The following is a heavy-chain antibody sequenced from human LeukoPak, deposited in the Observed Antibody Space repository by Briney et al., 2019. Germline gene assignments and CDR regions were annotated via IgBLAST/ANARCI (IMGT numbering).Heavy chain of an antibody. CDR2: ISGSGGST. CDR3: ARVMRFRVAAALNWFDP. J-gene: IGHJ5*02. D-gene: IGHD6-13*01. CDR1: GFTFSSYS. V-gene: IGHV3-21*01. Sequence: PGGSLRLSCAASGFTFSSYSMNWVRQAPGKGLEWVSAISGSGGSTYYADSVKGRFTISRDNAKNSLYLQMNSLRAEDTAVYYCARVMRFRVAAALNWFDPWGQGTLVTVSS.